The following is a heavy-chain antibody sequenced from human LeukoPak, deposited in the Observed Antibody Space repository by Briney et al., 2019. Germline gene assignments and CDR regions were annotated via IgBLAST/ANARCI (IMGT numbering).Heavy chain of an antibody. CDR1: GGSFRNYY. D-gene: IGHD2-15*01. Sequence: SETLSLTCTVAGGSFRNYYWIWIRQPPGKGLEWVGHTSYSGITHYNPSLKSRVTISVDTSKNQFSLKVTSVTAADTAVYYCARGHDGVVGWFAPWGRGTLVTVSS. V-gene: IGHV4-59*01. J-gene: IGHJ5*02. CDR3: ARGHDGVVGWFAP. CDR2: TSYSGIT.